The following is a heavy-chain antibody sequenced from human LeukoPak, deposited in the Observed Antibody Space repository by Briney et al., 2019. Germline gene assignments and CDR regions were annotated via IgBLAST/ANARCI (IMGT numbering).Heavy chain of an antibody. CDR3: ARYVGIVTPHFDF. D-gene: IGHD3-16*02. V-gene: IGHV4-30-2*01. J-gene: IGHJ4*02. CDR2: MSHSGTS. Sequence: SETLSLTCIVSNGSITGGGFYWSWIRQLPGKGLEWIGHMSHSGTSHYNPSLQSRVIMLVDRSKRQFSLSLSSVTAADTAMYYCARYVGIVTPHFDFWGLGTLVTVSS. CDR1: NGSITGGGFY.